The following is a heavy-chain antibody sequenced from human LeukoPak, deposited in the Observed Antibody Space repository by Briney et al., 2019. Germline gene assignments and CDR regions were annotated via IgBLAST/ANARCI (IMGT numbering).Heavy chain of an antibody. CDR1: GYTFTGYY. CDR2: INPNSGGT. D-gene: IGHD4-17*01. CDR3: ARARTTVTPLDI. Sequence: GASVKVSCKASGYTFTGYYMHWVRQALGQGLEWMGWINPNSGGTDYAQKFQGRVTMTRDTSISTAYMELSRLRSDDTAVYYCARARTTVTPLDIWGQGTMVTVSS. V-gene: IGHV1-2*02. J-gene: IGHJ3*02.